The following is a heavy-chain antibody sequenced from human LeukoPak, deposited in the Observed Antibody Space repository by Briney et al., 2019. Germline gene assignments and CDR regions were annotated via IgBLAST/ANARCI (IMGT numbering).Heavy chain of an antibody. V-gene: IGHV3-30*02. J-gene: IGHJ3*01. CDR2: IRSDGSKE. CDR1: GFTFSSYG. CDR3: AKEAGLFDV. Sequence: PGGSLRLSCAASGFTFSSYGMHWVRQAPGKGLEWVAFIRSDGSKEYHADSVKGRFIISRDNSKKISYLQMNSLRAEDTAMYYCAKEAGLFDVWGQGTMVIVSS.